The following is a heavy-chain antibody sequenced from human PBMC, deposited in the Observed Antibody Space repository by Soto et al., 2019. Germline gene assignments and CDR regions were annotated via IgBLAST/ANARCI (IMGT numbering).Heavy chain of an antibody. V-gene: IGHV1-69*13. CDR1: GGTFSSYA. D-gene: IGHD6-6*01. Sequence: GASVKVSCKASGGTFSSYAISWVRQAPGQGLEWMGGIIPIFGTANYARKFQGRVTIAADESTSTAYMELSSLRSEDTAVYYCAGAGASWQLVRTAGWFDPWGQGTLVTVSS. CDR2: IIPIFGTA. J-gene: IGHJ5*02. CDR3: AGAGASWQLVRTAGWFDP.